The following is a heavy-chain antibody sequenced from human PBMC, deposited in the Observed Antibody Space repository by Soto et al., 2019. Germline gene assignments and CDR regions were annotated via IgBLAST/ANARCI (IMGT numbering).Heavy chain of an antibody. V-gene: IGHV3-21*03. CDR1: GFTFSSYS. CDR3: ARDQFIAVAGSWFDP. Sequence: GGSLRLSCAASGFTFSSYSMNWVRQAPGKGLEWVSSISSSSSYIYYADSVKGRFTISRDNAKNSLYLQMNSLRAEDTAVYYCARDQFIAVAGSWFDPWGQGTLVTVSS. CDR2: ISSSSSYI. D-gene: IGHD6-19*01. J-gene: IGHJ5*02.